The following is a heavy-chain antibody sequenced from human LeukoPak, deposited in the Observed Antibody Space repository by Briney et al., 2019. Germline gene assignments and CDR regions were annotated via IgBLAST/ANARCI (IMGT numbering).Heavy chain of an antibody. CDR3: ARAINISSRQVFYFDY. CDR2: ISAYNGNT. CDR1: GYTFTSYG. J-gene: IGHJ4*02. D-gene: IGHD6-6*01. Sequence: ASVKVSCKASGYTFTSYGISWVRQAPGQGLEWRGWISAYNGNTNYAQKLQGRVTMTTDTSTSTAYMELRSLRSDDTAVYYCARAINISSRQVFYFDYWGQGTLVPVSS. V-gene: IGHV1-18*01.